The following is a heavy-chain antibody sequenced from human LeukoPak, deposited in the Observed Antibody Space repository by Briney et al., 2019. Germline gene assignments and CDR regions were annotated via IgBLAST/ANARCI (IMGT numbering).Heavy chain of an antibody. CDR2: INPNSGGT. Sequence: ASVKVSCKASGYTFTDYFMHWVRQAPGQGLEWMGRINPNSGGTNYAQKFQGRVTMTRDTSISTAYMELSGLRSDDTAVYYCARGVGSSGWYVVFDYWGQGTLVTVSS. J-gene: IGHJ4*02. CDR3: ARGVGSSGWYVVFDY. D-gene: IGHD6-19*01. CDR1: GYTFTDYF. V-gene: IGHV1-2*06.